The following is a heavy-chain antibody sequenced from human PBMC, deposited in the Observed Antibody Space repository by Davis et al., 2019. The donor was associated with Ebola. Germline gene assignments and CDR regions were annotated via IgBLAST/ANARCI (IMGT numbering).Heavy chain of an antibody. CDR1: GFTFSSYA. Sequence: GESLKISCAASGFTFSSYAMSWVRQAPGKGLEWVSAISGSGGSTYYADSVKGRFTISRDNSKNTLYLQMNSLRAEDTSVYYCAKYGREGLLNYYYYYYMDVWGKGTTVTVSS. CDR3: AKYGREGLLNYYYYYYMDV. V-gene: IGHV3-23*01. D-gene: IGHD2-15*01. J-gene: IGHJ6*03. CDR2: ISGSGGST.